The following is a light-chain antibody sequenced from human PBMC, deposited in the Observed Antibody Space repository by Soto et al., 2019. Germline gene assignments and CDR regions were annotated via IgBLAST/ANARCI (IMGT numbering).Light chain of an antibody. CDR2: GVS. Sequence: DIVMTQSPATLSVSPGEGATLSCRASQSVGSNLAWYQQKPAQAPTLLIYGVSTRATGTPARFSGSGSGTEFTLTISSVQSEDFAVYYCQQYNNWLQTFGQGTKVDIK. V-gene: IGKV3-15*01. J-gene: IGKJ1*01. CDR3: QQYNNWLQT. CDR1: QSVGSN.